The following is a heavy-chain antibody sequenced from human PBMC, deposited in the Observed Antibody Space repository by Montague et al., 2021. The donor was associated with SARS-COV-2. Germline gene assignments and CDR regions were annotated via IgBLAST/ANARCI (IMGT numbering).Heavy chain of an antibody. V-gene: IGHV2-70*04. CDR1: GFSLSTSGMR. CDR2: IDWDDDK. Sequence: PALGKPTQTLTLTCTLSGFSLSTSGMRASWIRQPPGKALEWLARIDWDDDKFYSTSLKTRLTISKDTSKNRVVLTMTNMDPVDTATYYCARSYYDILTNYYDAFDIWGQGTMVTVSS. J-gene: IGHJ3*02. CDR3: ARSYYDILTNYYDAFDI. D-gene: IGHD3-9*01.